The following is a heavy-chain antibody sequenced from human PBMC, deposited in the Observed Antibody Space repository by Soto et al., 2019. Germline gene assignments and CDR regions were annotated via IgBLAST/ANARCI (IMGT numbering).Heavy chain of an antibody. V-gene: IGHV4-30-4*01. D-gene: IGHD4-17*01. J-gene: IGHJ4*02. Sequence: SETLSFTCTVSGGSISSGDYYWSWIRQPPGKGLEWIGYIYYSGSTYYNPSLKSRVTISVDTSKNQFSLKLSSVTAADTAVYYCARVKGTVTTTRDYYFDYWGQGTLVTVSS. CDR2: IYYSGST. CDR1: GGSISSGDYY. CDR3: ARVKGTVTTTRDYYFDY.